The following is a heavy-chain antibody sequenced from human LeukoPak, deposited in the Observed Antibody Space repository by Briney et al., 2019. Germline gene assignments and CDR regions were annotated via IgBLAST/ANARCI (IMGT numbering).Heavy chain of an antibody. Sequence: GSLRLSCAASGFTVSSNYMSWVRQAPGKGLKWVSVIYSGGSTYYADSVKGRFTISRDNSKNTLYLQMNSLRAEDTAVYYCARDWFLDYWGQGTLVTVSS. V-gene: IGHV3-53*01. CDR2: IYSGGST. D-gene: IGHD3-10*01. CDR3: ARDWFLDY. CDR1: GFTVSSNY. J-gene: IGHJ4*02.